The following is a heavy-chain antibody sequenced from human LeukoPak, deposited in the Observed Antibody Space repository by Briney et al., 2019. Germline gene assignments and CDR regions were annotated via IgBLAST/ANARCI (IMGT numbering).Heavy chain of an antibody. J-gene: IGHJ4*02. D-gene: IGHD1-26*01. Sequence: GGSLRLSCAASGFTFSSYWMSWVRQAPGKGLEWVANIKKDGSEKYYVDSVKGRFTISRDNAKTSLYLQMNSLRAEDTAVYYCAREESGSYSGFDYWGQGTLVTVSS. CDR3: AREESGSYSGFDY. CDR1: GFTFSSYW. CDR2: IKKDGSEK. V-gene: IGHV3-7*01.